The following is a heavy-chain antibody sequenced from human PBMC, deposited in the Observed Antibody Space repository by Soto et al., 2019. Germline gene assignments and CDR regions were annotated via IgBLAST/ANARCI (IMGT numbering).Heavy chain of an antibody. Sequence: GGSLRLSCAASGFTFSSYSMNWVRQAPGKGLEWVSSISSSSSYIYYADSVKGRFTISRDNAKNSLYLQMNSLRAEDTAVYYCARDPRVVILKHYYYYMDVWGKGTTVTVSS. V-gene: IGHV3-21*01. J-gene: IGHJ6*03. CDR1: GFTFSSYS. CDR2: ISSSSSYI. D-gene: IGHD3-3*01. CDR3: ARDPRVVILKHYYYYMDV.